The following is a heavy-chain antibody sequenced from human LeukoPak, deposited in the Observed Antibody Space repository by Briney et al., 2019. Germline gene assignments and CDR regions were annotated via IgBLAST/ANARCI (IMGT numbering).Heavy chain of an antibody. J-gene: IGHJ3*02. CDR2: IKNDGSEK. CDR3: VSAVRGSSFAI. D-gene: IGHD3-10*02. Sequence: PGGSLRLSCAASGFIFSNYWMGWVRQAPGKGLESLANIKNDGSEKYYVDSVKGRFSISRDNAKNSLYLQMNSLRAEDTAVYYCVSAVRGSSFAICGQGTKVTVSS. CDR1: GFIFSNYW. V-gene: IGHV3-7*03.